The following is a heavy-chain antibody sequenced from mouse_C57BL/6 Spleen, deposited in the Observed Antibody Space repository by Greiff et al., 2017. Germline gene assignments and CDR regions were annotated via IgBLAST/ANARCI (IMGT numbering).Heavy chain of an antibody. V-gene: IGHV2-2*01. Sequence: QVQLQQSGPGLVQPSQSLSITCTVSGFSLTSYGVHWVRQSPGKGLEWLGVIWSGGSTDNNAAFISRLSISKDNSKSQVFFKMNSLQADDTAIYYCARGGGYDWFAYWGQGTLVTVSA. D-gene: IGHD2-2*01. CDR3: ARGGGYDWFAY. CDR2: IWSGGST. J-gene: IGHJ3*01. CDR1: GFSLTSYG.